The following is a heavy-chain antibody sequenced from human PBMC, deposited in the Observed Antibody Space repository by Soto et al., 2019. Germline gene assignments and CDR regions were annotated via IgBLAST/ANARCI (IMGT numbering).Heavy chain of an antibody. CDR1: GDYIHFGGYC. V-gene: IGHV4-30-4*01. Sequence: SEILSLTCIVSGDYIHFGGYCWTWIRQRPGKGLEWMGYIYYTGKTYYNPSLESRLTMSVDRSKNQFSLRLTSVTAADTAVYFCGRDLTSNANCIDPWGQGTLVTVSS. CDR3: GRDLTSNANCIDP. D-gene: IGHD2-2*01. CDR2: IYYTGKT. J-gene: IGHJ5*02.